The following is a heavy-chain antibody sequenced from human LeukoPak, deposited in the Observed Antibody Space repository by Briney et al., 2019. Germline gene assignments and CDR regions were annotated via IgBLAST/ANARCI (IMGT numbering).Heavy chain of an antibody. CDR3: ARGLSSSGWYTSVY. CDR2: INHSGST. D-gene: IGHD6-19*01. V-gene: IGHV4-39*07. J-gene: IGHJ4*02. Sequence: SETLSLTCTVSGGSISSSSYYWSWIRQPPGKGLEWIGEINHSGSTNYNPSLKSRVTISVDTSKNQFSLKLSSVTAADTAVYYCARGLSSSGWYTSVYWGQGTLVTVSS. CDR1: GGSISSSSYY.